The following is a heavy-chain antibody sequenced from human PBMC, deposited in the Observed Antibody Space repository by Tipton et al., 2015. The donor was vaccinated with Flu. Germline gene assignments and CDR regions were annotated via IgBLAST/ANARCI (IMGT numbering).Heavy chain of an antibody. CDR2: IYHSGST. Sequence: LRLSCNVSGDSISSSSDYWGWIRQPPGKGLEWIGTIYHSGSTYYNPSLKSRLTISVDTSKNQFSLKLSSVTAADTAVYYCARHTGDSVRGVIDYWGQGTLVTVSS. V-gene: IGHV4-39*01. D-gene: IGHD3-10*02. CDR1: GDSISSSSDY. CDR3: ARHTGDSVRGVIDY. J-gene: IGHJ4*02.